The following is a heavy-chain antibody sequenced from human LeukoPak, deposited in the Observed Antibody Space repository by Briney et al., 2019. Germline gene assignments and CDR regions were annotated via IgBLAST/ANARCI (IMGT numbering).Heavy chain of an antibody. D-gene: IGHD3-22*01. V-gene: IGHV1-69*01. CDR2: IIPIFGTA. CDR1: GYTFTDYF. CDR3: AGTAYYYDSSGLTHAFDI. Sequence: ASVKVSCKASGYTFTDYFMHWVRQAPGQGLERMGGIIPIFGTANYAQKFQGRVTITADESTSTAYMELSSLRSEDTAVYYCAGTAYYYDSSGLTHAFDIWGQGTMVTVSS. J-gene: IGHJ3*02.